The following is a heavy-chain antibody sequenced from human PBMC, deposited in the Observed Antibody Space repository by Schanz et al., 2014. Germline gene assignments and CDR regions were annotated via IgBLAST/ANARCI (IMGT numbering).Heavy chain of an antibody. CDR2: ISYHGSER. J-gene: IGHJ6*02. CDR1: GFSFSDYG. V-gene: IGHV3-30*03. D-gene: IGHD2-15*01. CDR3: AGAAYCRGAGCALYYALDV. Sequence: QVQLVESGGGVVQPGRSLRLSCAGSGFSFSDYGMHWVRQAPGRGLEWVAVISYHGSERYYADSVKGRFTISRDNSKNTLYLQMNSLRTEDTAVYFCAGAAYCRGAGCALYYALDVWGQGTTVTVSS.